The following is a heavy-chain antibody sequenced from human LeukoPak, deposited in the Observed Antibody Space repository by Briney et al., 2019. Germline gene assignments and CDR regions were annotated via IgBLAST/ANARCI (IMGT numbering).Heavy chain of an antibody. CDR1: GGSISSYY. V-gene: IGHV4-59*12. Sequence: SETLSLTCTVSGGSISSYYWSWIRQPPGKGLEWIGYIYYSGSTNYNPSLKSRATISVDTSKNQFSLKLSSVTAADTAVYYCARGRGIVVVKVFDYWGQGTLVTVSS. CDR3: ARGRGIVVVKVFDY. D-gene: IGHD3-22*01. J-gene: IGHJ4*02. CDR2: IYYSGST.